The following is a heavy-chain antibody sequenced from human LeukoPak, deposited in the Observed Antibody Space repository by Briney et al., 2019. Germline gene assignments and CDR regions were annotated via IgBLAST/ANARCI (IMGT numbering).Heavy chain of an antibody. CDR1: GGSFSGYY. CDR2: INHSGST. J-gene: IGHJ4*02. D-gene: IGHD6-13*01. V-gene: IGHV4-34*01. CDR3: AREGLGYTVFDY. Sequence: SETLSLTCAVYGGSFSGYYWSWIRQPPGKGLEWIGEINHSGSTNYNPSLKSRVTISVDTSKNQFSLKLSSVTAADTAVYYCAREGLGYTVFDYWGQGTLVTVSS.